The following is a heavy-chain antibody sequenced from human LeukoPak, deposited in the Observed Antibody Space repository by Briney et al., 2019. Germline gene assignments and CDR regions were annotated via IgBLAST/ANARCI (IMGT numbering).Heavy chain of an antibody. V-gene: IGHV5-51*01. CDR3: ARHYYKSSWFDY. J-gene: IGHJ4*02. Sequence: GESLKISCEGSGYDFPIYWIGWVRQMPGKGLEWMGIIYSGDSDIIYSPSFEGQVTISADKSIRTAYLQWSSLNASDTAVYYCARHYYKSSWFDYWGQGTLVTVSS. CDR2: IYSGDSDI. D-gene: IGHD3-22*01. CDR1: GYDFPIYW.